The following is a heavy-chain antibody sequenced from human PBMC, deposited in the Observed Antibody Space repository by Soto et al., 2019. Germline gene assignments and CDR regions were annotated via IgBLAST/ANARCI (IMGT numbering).Heavy chain of an antibody. CDR2: IYYSGST. CDR3: ARAVVVVPAAMPAVDY. V-gene: IGHV4-31*03. CDR1: GGSISSGGYY. J-gene: IGHJ4*02. Sequence: PSETLSLTCTVSGGSISSGGYYWSWIRQHPGKGLEWIGYIYYSGSTYYNPSLKSRVTISVDTSKNQFSLKLSSVTAADTAVYYCARAVVVVPAAMPAVDYWGQGTLVTVSS. D-gene: IGHD2-2*01.